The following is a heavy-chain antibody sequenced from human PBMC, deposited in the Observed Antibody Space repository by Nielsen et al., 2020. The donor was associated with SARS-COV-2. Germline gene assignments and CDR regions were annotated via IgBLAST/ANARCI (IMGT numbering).Heavy chain of an antibody. CDR2: IYYSGST. V-gene: IGHV4-59*08. CDR1: GASIRSYY. CDR3: ARHHSSGWYMRWFDP. Sequence: SETLSLTCTVSGASIRSYYWSWLRQPPGKGLEWIGYIYYSGSTNYNPSLKSRVTISVDTSKNQFSLKLSSVTAADTAVYYCARHHSSGWYMRWFDPWGQGTLVTVSS. D-gene: IGHD6-19*01. J-gene: IGHJ5*02.